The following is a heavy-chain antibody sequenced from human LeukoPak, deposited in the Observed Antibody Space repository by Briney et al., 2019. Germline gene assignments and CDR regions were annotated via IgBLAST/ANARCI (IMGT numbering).Heavy chain of an antibody. CDR3: ARSPYYYDSRGYSPFDY. J-gene: IGHJ4*02. CDR2: IIPIFGTA. D-gene: IGHD3-22*01. V-gene: IGHV1-69*01. CDR1: GGTFSSYA. Sequence: GSSVKVSCKASGGTFSSYAISWVRQAPGQGLEWMGGIIPIFGTANYAQKFQGRVTITADESTSTAYMELSSLRSEDTAVYYCARSPYYYDSRGYSPFDYWGQGTLVTVSS.